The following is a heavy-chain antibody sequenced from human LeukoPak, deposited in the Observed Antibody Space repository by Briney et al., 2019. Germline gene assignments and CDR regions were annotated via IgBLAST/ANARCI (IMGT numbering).Heavy chain of an antibody. V-gene: IGHV3-30*02. CDR3: ANLDWDTGFDY. CDR2: IRHDGTND. CDR1: GFTFSGYG. Sequence: PGGSLRLSCVASGFTFSGYGMHWVRQAPGKGLEWVAFIRHDGTNDHYADSVQGRFTISRDNSKTTLYLEMNSLSAEDTAVYYCANLDWDTGFDYWGQGTLVTVSS. D-gene: IGHD3-9*01. J-gene: IGHJ4*02.